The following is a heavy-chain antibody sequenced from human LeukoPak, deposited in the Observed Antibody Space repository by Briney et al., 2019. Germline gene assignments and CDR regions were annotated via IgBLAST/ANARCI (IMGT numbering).Heavy chain of an antibody. J-gene: IGHJ4*02. CDR3: ARDKMDLLIAAPGRGNY. D-gene: IGHD6-13*01. CDR2: IYYSGST. CDR1: GGSISSGTYY. V-gene: IGHV4-39*07. Sequence: PSETLSLTYTVSGGSISSGTYYWSWIRQPPGKGLEWIGSIYYSGSTYYNPSLKSRVTISVDTSKNQFSLKLSSVTAADTAVYYCARDKMDLLIAAPGRGNYWGQGTLVTVSS.